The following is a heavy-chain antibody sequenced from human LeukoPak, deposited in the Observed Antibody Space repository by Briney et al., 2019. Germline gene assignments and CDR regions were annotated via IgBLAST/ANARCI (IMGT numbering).Heavy chain of an antibody. D-gene: IGHD6-19*01. CDR1: GGSISSSSYY. V-gene: IGHV4-39*07. CDR2: LYYSGST. J-gene: IGHJ4*02. CDR3: ARVSGWNTLQAAHLDY. Sequence: PSETLCLTCTVSGGSISSSSYYWGWIRQPPGKGLEWIGGLYYSGSTYYNPSLKSRVTISVDTSKNEFSLKLSAVTAADTAVYYCARVSGWNTLQAAHLDYWGQGTLVTVSS.